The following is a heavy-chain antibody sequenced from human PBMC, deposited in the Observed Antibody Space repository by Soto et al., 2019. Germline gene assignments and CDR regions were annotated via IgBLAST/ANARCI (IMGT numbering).Heavy chain of an antibody. CDR3: ARDPFQVFGY. CDR1: GFTVSNNY. Sequence: EVQLVESGGGLVQPGGSLRLSCVASGFTVSNNYMSWGRQAPGKGLEWVSVIYSNGWTYYADSVKGRFTISRDNSANTLYLQIHSLKAEDTAVYYCARDPFQVFGYWGQGTLVTVSS. J-gene: IGHJ4*02. V-gene: IGHV3-66*01. CDR2: IYSNGWT.